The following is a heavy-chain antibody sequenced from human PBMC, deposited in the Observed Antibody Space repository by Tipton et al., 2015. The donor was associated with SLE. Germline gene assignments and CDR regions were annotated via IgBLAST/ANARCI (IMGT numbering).Heavy chain of an antibody. D-gene: IGHD2-2*01. J-gene: IGHJ4*02. CDR2: INHSGST. CDR3: ARMEYSQFQLSFFDS. Sequence: TLSLTCAVHGGSFSGYYWSWIRQPPGKGLEWIGEINHSGSTNYSPSLKSRVTISVDTSKNQFSLKLSSVTAADTAVYYCARMEYSQFQLSFFDSWGQGTLVTVSS. V-gene: IGHV4-34*01. CDR1: GGSFSGYY.